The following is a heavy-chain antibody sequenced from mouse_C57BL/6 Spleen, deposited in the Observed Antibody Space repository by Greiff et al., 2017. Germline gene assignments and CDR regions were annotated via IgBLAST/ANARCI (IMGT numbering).Heavy chain of an antibody. CDR2: IWSGGST. V-gene: IGHV2-2*01. CDR1: GFSLTGDG. CDR3: ARIYYDPRYYYAMDD. D-gene: IGHD2-4*01. J-gene: IGHJ4*01. Sequence: QVQLQQSGPGLVQPSQSLSITCTVSGFSLTGDGVHWVRQSPGKGLEWLGVIWSGGSTDYKAALISRLSTSKNNAKSQVFFKMNSLQAADTDIYDCARIYYDPRYYYAMDDWGQGTSVTVAS.